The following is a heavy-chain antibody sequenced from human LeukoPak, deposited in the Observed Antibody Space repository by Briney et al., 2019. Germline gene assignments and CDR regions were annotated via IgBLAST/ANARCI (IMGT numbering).Heavy chain of an antibody. CDR1: GYTFTSYA. J-gene: IGHJ4*02. Sequence: ASVKVSCKTSGYTFTSYAISWVRRAPGQGLEWMGWINTNTGNPTYAQGFTGRFVFSLDTSVSTAYLQISSLKAEDTAVYYCARGTVGTPLMGDYWGQGTLVTVSS. D-gene: IGHD4-23*01. V-gene: IGHV7-4-1*02. CDR3: ARGTVGTPLMGDY. CDR2: INTNTGNP.